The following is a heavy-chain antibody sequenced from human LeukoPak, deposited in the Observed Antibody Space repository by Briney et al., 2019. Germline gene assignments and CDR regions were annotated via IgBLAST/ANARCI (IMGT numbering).Heavy chain of an antibody. CDR1: GFTFSSYG. Sequence: GGSLRLSCAASGFTFSSYGMSWVRQAPGKGLEWVSSISGSGGRTYYADSVKGRFTISRDNSKNTLYQQMSSLRAEDTAVYYCVKLLDEGNSGWYGGDYGGQGTLVTVSS. J-gene: IGHJ4*02. CDR2: ISGSGGRT. CDR3: VKLLDEGNSGWYGGDY. V-gene: IGHV3-23*01. D-gene: IGHD6-19*01.